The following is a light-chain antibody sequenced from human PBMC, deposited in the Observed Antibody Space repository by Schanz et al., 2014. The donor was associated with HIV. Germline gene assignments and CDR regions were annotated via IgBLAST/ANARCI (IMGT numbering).Light chain of an antibody. V-gene: IGLV1-40*02. CDR3: SSFRSNTTWV. CDR1: SSNIGAGYD. Sequence: QSVLTQPPSVSGAPGQRVSISCTGSSSNIGAGYDVHWYQFLPGTAPKLIIYGNSNRPSGVPDRFSGSKSGNTASLTVSGLQAEDEADYYCSSFRSNTTWVFGGGTKLTVL. J-gene: IGLJ3*02. CDR2: GNS.